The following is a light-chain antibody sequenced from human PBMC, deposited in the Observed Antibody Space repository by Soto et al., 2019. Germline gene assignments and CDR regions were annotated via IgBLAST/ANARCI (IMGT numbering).Light chain of an antibody. CDR2: DVS. Sequence: DIQMTQSPSTLSASVGDRVTITCRASQSISPCLAWYQQKPGKAPNLLIYDVSSLGSGVPSRFSGSGSGTEFTLTISSLQPDDLATYYCQQCNSLWTFGQGTKVEIK. CDR1: QSISPC. CDR3: QQCNSLWT. J-gene: IGKJ1*01. V-gene: IGKV1-5*01.